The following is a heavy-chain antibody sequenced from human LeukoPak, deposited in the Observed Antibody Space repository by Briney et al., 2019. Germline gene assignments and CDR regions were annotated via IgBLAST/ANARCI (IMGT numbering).Heavy chain of an antibody. D-gene: IGHD1-26*01. CDR2: ISWNRGSI. CDR3: ARDRAPYSGSYSGY. V-gene: IGHV3-9*01. Sequence: PGGSLRLSCAASGFTFDDYAMHWVRQAPGKGLEWVSGISWNRGSIGYVDSVKGRFTISRDNAKNSLYLQMNSLRAEDTAVYYCARDRAPYSGSYSGYWGQGTLVTVSS. J-gene: IGHJ4*02. CDR1: GFTFDDYA.